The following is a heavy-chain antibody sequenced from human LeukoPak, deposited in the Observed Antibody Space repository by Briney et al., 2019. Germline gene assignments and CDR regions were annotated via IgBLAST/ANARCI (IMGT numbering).Heavy chain of an antibody. V-gene: IGHV3-53*01. D-gene: IGHD4-23*01. CDR3: ARDQHYGGIDY. CDR2: IYSGGGT. Sequence: PGGSLRLSCAASGFTVSSNYMTWVRQAPGKGLEWVSVIYSGGGTYYADSVKGRFTISRDNSKNTPYLQMNSLRAEDTAVYYCARDQHYGGIDYWGQGTLVTVSS. CDR1: GFTVSSNY. J-gene: IGHJ4*02.